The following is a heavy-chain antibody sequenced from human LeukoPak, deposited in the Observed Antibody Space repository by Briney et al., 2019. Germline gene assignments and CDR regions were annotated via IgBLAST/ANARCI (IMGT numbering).Heavy chain of an antibody. CDR1: GYTFPSYF. CDR2: INPTGGST. J-gene: IGHJ4*02. Sequence: SVKVSCKASGYTFPSYFMHWVRQAPGQGLEWMGIINPTGGSTTYAQKFQGRVTMTRDTSTSTVYMELSSLRSDDTAVYYCARGWLAETTVVTPYNYWGQGTLVTVSS. V-gene: IGHV1-46*01. CDR3: ARGWLAETTVVTPYNY. D-gene: IGHD4-23*01.